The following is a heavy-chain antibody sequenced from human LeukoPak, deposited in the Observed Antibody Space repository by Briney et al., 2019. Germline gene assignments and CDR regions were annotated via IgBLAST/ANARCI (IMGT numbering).Heavy chain of an antibody. Sequence: SETLSLTCTVSGDSIIGYYWNWIRQPPGKGLEWIGYIYYSGSTNYNPSLKSRVTISLDTSKNQFSLKLSSVTAADTAVYYCARDAPPGVPDAFDIWGQGTMVTVSS. D-gene: IGHD7-27*01. J-gene: IGHJ3*02. CDR1: GDSIIGYY. CDR3: ARDAPPGVPDAFDI. V-gene: IGHV4-59*01. CDR2: IYYSGST.